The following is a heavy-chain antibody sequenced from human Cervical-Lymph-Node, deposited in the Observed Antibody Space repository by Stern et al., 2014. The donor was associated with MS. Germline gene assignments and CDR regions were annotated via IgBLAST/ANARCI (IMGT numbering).Heavy chain of an antibody. CDR1: GYTLTELS. CDR2: FDTEDGDT. V-gene: IGHV1-24*01. Sequence: QVQLGQSGAEVKKPGASVKVSCKVSGYTLTELSMHWVRQAPGKGLEWMGGFDTEDGDTIHAQKFQGRVTMTEDTSTDTAYMELSSLRSEDTAVYYCATAPKYCSGGSCYFRAFDIWGQGTMVTVSS. CDR3: ATAPKYCSGGSCYFRAFDI. D-gene: IGHD2-15*01. J-gene: IGHJ3*02.